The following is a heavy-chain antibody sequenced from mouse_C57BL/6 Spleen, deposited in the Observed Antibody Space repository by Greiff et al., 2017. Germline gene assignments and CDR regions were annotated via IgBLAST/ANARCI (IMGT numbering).Heavy chain of an antibody. CDR1: GFTFSDYY. D-gene: IGHD4-1*01. V-gene: IGHV5-16*01. CDR2: INYDGSST. CDR3: ARDQTGTLDY. Sequence: EVQVVESEGGLVQPGSSMKLSCTASGFTFSDYYMAWVRQVPEKGLEWVANINYDGSSTYYLDSLKSRFIISRDNAKNILYLQMSSLKSEDTATYYCARDQTGTLDYWGQGTSVTVSS. J-gene: IGHJ4*01.